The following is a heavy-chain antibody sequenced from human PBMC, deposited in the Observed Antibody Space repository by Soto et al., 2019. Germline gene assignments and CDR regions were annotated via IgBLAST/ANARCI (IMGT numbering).Heavy chain of an antibody. J-gene: IGHJ6*02. V-gene: IGHV1-46*03. D-gene: IGHD5-18*01. CDR2: INPSGGST. CDR1: GYTFTSYY. Sequence: ASVKVSCKASGYTFTSYYMHWVRQAPGQGLEWMGIINPSGGSTSYAQKFQGRVTMTRDTSTSTVYMELSSLRSEDTAVYYCARDQRGGYSYGWAPIGSTHYYGMDVWGQGTTVTVSS. CDR3: ARDQRGGYSYGWAPIGSTHYYGMDV.